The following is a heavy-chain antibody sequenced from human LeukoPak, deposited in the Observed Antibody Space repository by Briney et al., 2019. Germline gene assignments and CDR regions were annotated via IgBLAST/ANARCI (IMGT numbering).Heavy chain of an antibody. J-gene: IGHJ4*02. Sequence: SETLSLTCTVSGGSISSYYWSWIRQPAGKGLEWIGRIYSSGTITYNPSLKSRVTMSVDTAKNQVSLRLSSVTAADTAVYYCARDMYSSGRVPFDYWGQGTLVTVSS. CDR1: GGSISSYY. CDR2: IYSSGTI. D-gene: IGHD6-19*01. CDR3: ARDMYSSGRVPFDY. V-gene: IGHV4-4*07.